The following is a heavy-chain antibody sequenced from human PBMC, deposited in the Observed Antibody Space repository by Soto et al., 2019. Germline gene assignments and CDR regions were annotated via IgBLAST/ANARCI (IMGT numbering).Heavy chain of an antibody. D-gene: IGHD3-9*01. Sequence: EVRLLESGGGLVQPGGPLRLSCAASGFTFSSYAMSWVRQAPGKGLEWVSNILGSGGSANYADSVKGRFTISRDLSNSTLYLQMPRLRAHDTAVCFWVGHILITILGYSYGMDVWGQGTTVTVSS. CDR2: ILGSGGSA. V-gene: IGHV3-23*01. CDR1: GFTFSSYA. J-gene: IGHJ6*01. CDR3: VGHILITILGYSYGMDV.